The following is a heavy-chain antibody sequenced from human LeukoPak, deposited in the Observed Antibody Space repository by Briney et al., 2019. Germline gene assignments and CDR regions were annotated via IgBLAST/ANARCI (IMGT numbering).Heavy chain of an antibody. D-gene: IGHD3-22*01. CDR2: ISSSSSYI. Sequence: PGGSLRLSCAASGFTFSSYGMHWVRQAPGKGLEWVSSISSSSSYIYYADSVKGRFTISRDNAKNSLYLQMNSLRAEDTAVYYCARDGPRSQYYYDSSGYYFFDYWGQGTLVTVSS. CDR1: GFTFSSYG. V-gene: IGHV3-21*01. CDR3: ARDGPRSQYYYDSSGYYFFDY. J-gene: IGHJ4*02.